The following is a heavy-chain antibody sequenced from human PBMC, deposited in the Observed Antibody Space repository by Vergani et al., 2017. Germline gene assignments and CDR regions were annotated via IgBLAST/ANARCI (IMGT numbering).Heavy chain of an antibody. CDR3: ASSRHSPGSGSTFDY. CDR1: GGSFSGYY. V-gene: IGHV4-34*01. J-gene: IGHJ4*02. D-gene: IGHD3-10*01. Sequence: QVQLPQWGAGLLKPSETLSLTCAVYGGSFSGYYWSWIRQPPGKGLEWIGEINHSGSTNYNPSLKSRVTISVDTSKNQFSLKLSSVTAADTAVYYCASSRHSPGSGSTFDYWGQGTLVTVSS. CDR2: INHSGST.